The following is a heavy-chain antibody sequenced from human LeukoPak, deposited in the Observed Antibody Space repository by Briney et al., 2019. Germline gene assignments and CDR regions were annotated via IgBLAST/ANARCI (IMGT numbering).Heavy chain of an antibody. CDR2: LHYRGNT. Sequence: SETLSLTCTVSGDSITSHYWSWIRQPPGKGLEWIGYLHYRGNTNHNSSLKGRMTISLDTSRNQFSLRLSSVTAADTAICFCARESSTSQTNLFDSWGQGTLVTVSS. CDR3: ARESSTSQTNLFDS. V-gene: IGHV4-59*11. CDR1: GDSITSHY. D-gene: IGHD6-6*01. J-gene: IGHJ4*02.